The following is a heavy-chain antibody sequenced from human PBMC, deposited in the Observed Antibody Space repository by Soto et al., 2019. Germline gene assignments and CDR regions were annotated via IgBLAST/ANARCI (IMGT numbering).Heavy chain of an antibody. CDR1: GGSISSYY. D-gene: IGHD4-17*01. Sequence: SETLSLTCTVSGGSISSYYWSWIRQPPGKGLEWIGYIYYSGSTNYNPSLKSRVTISVDTSKNQFSLKLSSVTAADTAVYYCARESPDYALDYWGQGTLVTVSS. CDR3: ARESPDYALDY. V-gene: IGHV4-59*01. J-gene: IGHJ4*02. CDR2: IYYSGST.